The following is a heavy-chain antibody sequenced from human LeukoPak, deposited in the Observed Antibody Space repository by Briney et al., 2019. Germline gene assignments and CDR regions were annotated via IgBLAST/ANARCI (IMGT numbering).Heavy chain of an antibody. Sequence: PGGSLRLSCAASGFTFSSYAMSWARQAPGKGLEWASAISGSGGSTYYADSVKGRFTISRDNSKNTLYLRMNSLRAEDTAVYYCAKDAVPAAKSSAFDIWGQGTMVTVSS. D-gene: IGHD2-2*01. CDR1: GFTFSSYA. CDR3: AKDAVPAAKSSAFDI. CDR2: ISGSGGST. J-gene: IGHJ3*02. V-gene: IGHV3-23*01.